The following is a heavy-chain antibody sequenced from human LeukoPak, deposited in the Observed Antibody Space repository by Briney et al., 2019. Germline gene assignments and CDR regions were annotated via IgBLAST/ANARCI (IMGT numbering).Heavy chain of an antibody. J-gene: IGHJ5*02. D-gene: IGHD2-2*01. CDR2: INHSGST. CDR3: ARGGPYCSSTSCYPDWFDP. CDR1: GGSFSGYY. Sequence: SETLSLTCAVYGGSFSGYYWSWIRQPPGKGLEWIGEINHSGSTNYNPSLKSRVTISVDTSKNQFSLKLSSVTAADTAVYYCARGGPYCSSTSCYPDWFDPWGQGTLVTVSS. V-gene: IGHV4-34*01.